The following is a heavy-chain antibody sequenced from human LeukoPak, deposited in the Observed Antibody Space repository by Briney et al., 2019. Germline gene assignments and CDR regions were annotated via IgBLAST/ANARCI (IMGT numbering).Heavy chain of an antibody. V-gene: IGHV5-51*01. CDR1: GYSFSSYW. D-gene: IGHD5-24*01. CDR3: ARASRDGYNQNFDH. J-gene: IGHJ4*02. CDR2: IYPGGSET. Sequence: RLGESLKISCKGSGYSFSSYWIAWVRQRPGKGLEWMGIIYPGGSETRYDPSFQGQVTISADSSTSTAYLQWSSLRASDTAMYYCARASRDGYNQNFDHWGQGTLVTVFS.